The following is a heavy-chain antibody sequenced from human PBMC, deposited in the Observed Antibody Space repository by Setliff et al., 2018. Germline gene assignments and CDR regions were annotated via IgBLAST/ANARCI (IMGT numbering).Heavy chain of an antibody. J-gene: IGHJ4*02. D-gene: IGHD3-16*01. CDR1: GGSFSGYY. CDR2: INHSGST. Sequence: TLSLPCAVYGGSFSGYYWSWIRQPPGKGLEWIGEINHSGSTNYNPSLKSRVTISVDTSKNQFSLKLSSVTAADTAVYYCAGSLGGFDYWGQGTLVTVSS. V-gene: IGHV4-34*01. CDR3: AGSLGGFDY.